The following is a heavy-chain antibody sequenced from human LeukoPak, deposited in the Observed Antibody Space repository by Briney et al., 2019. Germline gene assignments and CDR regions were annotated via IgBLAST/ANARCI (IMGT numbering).Heavy chain of an antibody. CDR2: IYSGGST. Sequence: GGSLRLSCAASGFTFSSNYMSWVRQAPGKGLEWVSVIYSGGSTYCADSVKGRFTISRDNSKNTLYLQMNSLRAEDTAVYYCARGFSSSWPTFDYWGQGTLVTVSS. CDR3: ARGFSSSWPTFDY. D-gene: IGHD6-13*01. CDR1: GFTFSSNY. J-gene: IGHJ4*02. V-gene: IGHV3-53*01.